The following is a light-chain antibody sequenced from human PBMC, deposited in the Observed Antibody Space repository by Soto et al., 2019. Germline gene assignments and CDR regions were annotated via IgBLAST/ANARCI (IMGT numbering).Light chain of an antibody. Sequence: EIVMTQSPATLSVSPGEGATLSCRASQSLRNNLAWYQQKPGQAPRLLIYSASTRATGIPARFSGSWSGTEFTLSISSLQSEDFAVYYCQQYNAWPLPFGGGTKVETK. CDR1: QSLRNN. CDR2: SAS. CDR3: QQYNAWPLP. V-gene: IGKV3-15*01. J-gene: IGKJ4*01.